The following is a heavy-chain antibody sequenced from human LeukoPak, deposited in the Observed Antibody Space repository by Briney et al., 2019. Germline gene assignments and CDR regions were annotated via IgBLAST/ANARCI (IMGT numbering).Heavy chain of an antibody. D-gene: IGHD6-13*01. V-gene: IGHV1-8*01. Sequence: ASVKVSCKASGYTFTSYDINWVRQATGQGLEWMGWMNPNSGNTGYAQKFQGRVTMTRNTSISTAYMELSSLRSEDTAVYCCARDVPTTVDGTWYYFDYWGQGTLVTVSS. CDR2: MNPNSGNT. CDR3: ARDVPTTVDGTWYYFDY. J-gene: IGHJ4*02. CDR1: GYTFTSYD.